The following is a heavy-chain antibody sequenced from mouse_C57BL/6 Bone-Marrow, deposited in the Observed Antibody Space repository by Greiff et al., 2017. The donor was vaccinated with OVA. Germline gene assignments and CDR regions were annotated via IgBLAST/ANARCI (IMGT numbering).Heavy chain of an antibody. Sequence: DVKLVESGGDLAKPGGSLKLSCAASGFTFSSYGMSWVRQTPDKRLEWVATISSGGSYTYYPDSVKGRFTISRDNAKNTLYLQMSSLKSEDTAMYYCAPIYYGNWAYWGQGTLVTVSA. D-gene: IGHD2-1*01. CDR2: ISSGGSYT. CDR1: GFTFSSYG. J-gene: IGHJ3*01. V-gene: IGHV5-6*02. CDR3: APIYYGNWAY.